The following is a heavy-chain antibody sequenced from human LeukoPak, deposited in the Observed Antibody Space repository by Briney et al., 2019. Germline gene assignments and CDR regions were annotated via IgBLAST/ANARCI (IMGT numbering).Heavy chain of an antibody. CDR3: AREGGYCSGGSCRWFDS. V-gene: IGHV3-20*04. CDR2: INWNGGST. CDR1: GFTFDDYG. D-gene: IGHD2-15*01. Sequence: PGGSLRLSCAASGFTFDDYGMSWVRQAPGKGLEWVSGINWNGGSTGYADSVKGRFTISRDNAKNSLYLQMNSLRAEDTALYYCAREGGYCSGGSCRWFDSWGQGSLVTVSS. J-gene: IGHJ5*01.